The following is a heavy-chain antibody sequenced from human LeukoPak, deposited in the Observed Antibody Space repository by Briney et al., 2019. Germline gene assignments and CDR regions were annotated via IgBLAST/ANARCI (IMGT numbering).Heavy chain of an antibody. CDR3: AHRRWNTSSAYSFDY. CDR2: IFWNYGN. V-gene: IGHV2-5*01. D-gene: IGHD1/OR15-1a*01. CDR1: GSSLTTSGVG. Sequence: SGPTLVTPTQTLTLTCTFSGSSLTTSGVGVSWIRQSPGKALEWLALIFWNYGNGYRPHLKSRLTITKDTSKNQVVLTMTHMDPVDTATYYCAHRRWNTSSAYSFDYWGQGILVTVSS. J-gene: IGHJ4*02.